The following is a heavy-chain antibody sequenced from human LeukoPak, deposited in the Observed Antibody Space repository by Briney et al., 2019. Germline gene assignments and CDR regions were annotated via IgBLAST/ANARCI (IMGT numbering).Heavy chain of an antibody. V-gene: IGHV5-51*01. CDR1: GYSFTSYW. CDR2: IYPGDSDT. CDR3: ARHYRPRGSPNYYDSSGSTPLDY. D-gene: IGHD3-22*01. Sequence: GESLEISCKGSGYSFTSYWIGWVRQMPGKGLEWMGIIYPGDSDTRYSPSFQGQVTISADKSISTAYLQWSSLKASDTAMYYCARHYRPRGSPNYYDSSGSTPLDYWGQGTLVTVSS. J-gene: IGHJ4*02.